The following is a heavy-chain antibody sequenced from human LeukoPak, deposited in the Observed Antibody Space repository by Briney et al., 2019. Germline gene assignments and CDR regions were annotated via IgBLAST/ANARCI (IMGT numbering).Heavy chain of an antibody. CDR2: ISAYNGNT. J-gene: IGHJ5*02. V-gene: IGHV1-18*01. CDR3: ARKIGEYSGSYDNWFDP. D-gene: IGHD1-26*01. Sequence: ASVKVSCKASGYTFTSYGISWVRQAPGQGLEWMGWISAYNGNTNYAQKLQGRVTMTTDTSTSTAYMELRSLRSDDTAVYYCARKIGEYSGSYDNWFDPWGQGTLVTVSS. CDR1: GYTFTSYG.